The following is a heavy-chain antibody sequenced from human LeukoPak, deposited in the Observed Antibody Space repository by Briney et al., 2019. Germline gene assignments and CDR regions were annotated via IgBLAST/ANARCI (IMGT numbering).Heavy chain of an antibody. Sequence: ASVKVSCKASGYTFTGYYMHWVRQAPGQGLEWMGWINPNSGGTNYAQKFQGRVTMTRDTSISTAYMELSRLRSDDTAVYYCARSAAAMVRGVMGAFDIWGQGTMVTVSS. J-gene: IGHJ3*02. CDR1: GYTFTGYY. CDR2: INPNSGGT. D-gene: IGHD3-10*01. CDR3: ARSAAAMVRGVMGAFDI. V-gene: IGHV1-2*02.